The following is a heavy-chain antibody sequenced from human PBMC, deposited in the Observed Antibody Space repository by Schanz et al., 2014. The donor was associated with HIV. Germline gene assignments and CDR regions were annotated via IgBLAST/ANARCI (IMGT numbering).Heavy chain of an antibody. D-gene: IGHD1-1*01. Sequence: QVQLVESGGGVVQPGRSLRLSCAASGFTFSSYGMHWVRQAPGKGLEWVAVISYHGTNKYYADSVKGRFTISRDNSKNTLYLQMNSLRAEDTAVYYCAKRRDSGYAYFDYWGQGTLVTVSS. V-gene: IGHV3-30*18. CDR1: GFTFSSYG. CDR2: ISYHGTNK. J-gene: IGHJ4*02. CDR3: AKRRDSGYAYFDY.